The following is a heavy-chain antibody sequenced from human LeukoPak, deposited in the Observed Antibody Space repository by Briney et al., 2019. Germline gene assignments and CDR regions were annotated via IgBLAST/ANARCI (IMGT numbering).Heavy chain of an antibody. J-gene: IGHJ3*02. CDR3: AKSVGATTYDAFDI. D-gene: IGHD1-26*01. V-gene: IGHV3-30*02. CDR1: GFTFSRYT. CDR2: IWSDGSNK. Sequence: GGSLRLSCAASGFTFSRYTMNWVRQAPGKGLEWVAFIWSDGSNKYCADSVKGRFTISRDNSKNTLYLQMNSLRAEDTAVYYCAKSVGATTYDAFDIWGQGTMVTVSS.